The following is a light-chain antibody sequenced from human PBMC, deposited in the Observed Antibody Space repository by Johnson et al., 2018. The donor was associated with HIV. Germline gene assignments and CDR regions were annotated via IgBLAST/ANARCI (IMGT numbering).Light chain of an antibody. CDR3: GTWDSSLTPFFV. CDR1: TSNIGDHS. J-gene: IGLJ1*01. V-gene: IGLV1-51*02. Sequence: QSVLTQPPSVSAAPGRWVTVSCSGTTSNIGDHSVSWFQHLPGAAPKLLIYDNDRRPSGVPDRFSGSKSAASATLDTTGLQTGDEGDYYCGTWDSSLTPFFVFGTATKVTVL. CDR2: DND.